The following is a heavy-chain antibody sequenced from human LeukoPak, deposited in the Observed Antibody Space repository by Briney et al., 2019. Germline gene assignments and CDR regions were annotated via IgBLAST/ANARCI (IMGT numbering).Heavy chain of an antibody. CDR3: ARDPGYYDSSGDY. V-gene: IGHV3-30*03. CDR1: GFTFSSYG. J-gene: IGHJ4*02. Sequence: PGGSLRLSCVASGFTFSSYGMHWVRQAPGKGLEWVAVVSYDGRNTYYADSVKGRFTISRDNSKNTLYLQMNSLRADDTAVYYCARDPGYYDSSGDYWGQGTLVTVSS. D-gene: IGHD3-22*01. CDR2: VSYDGRNT.